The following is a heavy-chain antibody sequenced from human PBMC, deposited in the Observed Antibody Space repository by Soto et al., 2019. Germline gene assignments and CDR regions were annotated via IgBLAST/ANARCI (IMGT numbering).Heavy chain of an antibody. V-gene: IGHV4-30-2*01. J-gene: IGHJ4*02. CDR1: GGSISSGGYS. CDR2: IYHSGST. Sequence: PSETLSLTCAVSGGSISSGGYSWSWIRQPPGKGLEWIGYIYHSGSTYYNPSLKSRVTISVDRSNNQFSLKLSSVTAADTAVYYCARANHDSSGYFPPFFDYWGQGTLVTVSS. D-gene: IGHD3-22*01. CDR3: ARANHDSSGYFPPFFDY.